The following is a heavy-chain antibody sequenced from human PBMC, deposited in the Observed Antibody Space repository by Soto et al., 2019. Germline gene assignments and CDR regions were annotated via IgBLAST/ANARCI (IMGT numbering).Heavy chain of an antibody. J-gene: IGHJ3*02. CDR2: INHSGST. CDR1: GGSFSGYY. Sequence: QVQLQQWGAGLLKPSETLSLTCAVYGGSFSGYYWSWIRQPPGKGLEWIGGINHSGSTNYNPSLKSRVTISVDTSKNQFSLKLSSVTAADTAVYYCARTSDSSSWYGDDAFDIWGQGTMVTVSS. CDR3: ARTSDSSSWYGDDAFDI. V-gene: IGHV4-34*01. D-gene: IGHD6-13*01.